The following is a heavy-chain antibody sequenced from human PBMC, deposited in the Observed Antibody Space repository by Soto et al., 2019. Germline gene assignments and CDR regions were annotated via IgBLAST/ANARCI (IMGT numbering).Heavy chain of an antibody. CDR1: GGSFSGYY. J-gene: IGHJ6*02. V-gene: IGHV4-34*01. CDR2: INHSGST. D-gene: IGHD3-3*01. Sequence: SETLSLTCAVYGGSFSGYYWSWIRQPPGKVLEWIGEINHSGSTNYNPSLKSRVTISVDTSKNQFSLKLSSVTAADTAVYYCARTRLTIFGVVTQNYYYGMDVWGQGTAVT. CDR3: ARTRLTIFGVVTQNYYYGMDV.